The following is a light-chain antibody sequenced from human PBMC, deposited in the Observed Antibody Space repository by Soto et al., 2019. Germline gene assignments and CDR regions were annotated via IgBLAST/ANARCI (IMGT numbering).Light chain of an antibody. V-gene: IGLV2-23*01. CDR2: EGS. CDR1: SSDVGSYNL. Sequence: QSVLTQPASVSGSPGQSITISCTGTSSDVGSYNLVSWYQQHPGKAPKLMIYEGSKRPSGVSNRFSGSKSGNTASLTISGLQAEDEADYYCCSYGGGRTLVFGGGTKLTVL. CDR3: CSYGGGRTLV. J-gene: IGLJ3*02.